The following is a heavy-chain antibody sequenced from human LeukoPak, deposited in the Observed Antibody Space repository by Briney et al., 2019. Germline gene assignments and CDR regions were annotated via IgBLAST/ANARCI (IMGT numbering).Heavy chain of an antibody. V-gene: IGHV4-34*01. J-gene: IGHJ4*02. Sequence: SETLSLTCAVYGGSFSGYYWSWIRQPPGEGLEWIGEINHSGSTNYNPSLKSRVTISVDTSKNQFSLKLSSVTAADTAVYYCARGRPSNDFWSGYYGAGTYFDYWGQGTLVTVSS. CDR1: GGSFSGYY. CDR3: ARGRPSNDFWSGYYGAGTYFDY. D-gene: IGHD3-3*01. CDR2: INHSGST.